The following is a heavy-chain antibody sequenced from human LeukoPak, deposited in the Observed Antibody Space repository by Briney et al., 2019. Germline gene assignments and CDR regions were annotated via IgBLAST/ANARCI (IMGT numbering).Heavy chain of an antibody. Sequence: ASVKVSCKASGYTFTSYAMNWVRQAPGQGLEWMGWINTNTGNPTYAQGFTGRFVFSLDTSVSTAYLQISSLKAEDTAVYYCARDTIFGVVISPYYFDYWGQGTLVTVSS. CDR3: ARDTIFGVVISPYYFDY. V-gene: IGHV7-4-1*02. CDR2: INTNTGNP. CDR1: GYTFTSYA. D-gene: IGHD3-3*01. J-gene: IGHJ4*02.